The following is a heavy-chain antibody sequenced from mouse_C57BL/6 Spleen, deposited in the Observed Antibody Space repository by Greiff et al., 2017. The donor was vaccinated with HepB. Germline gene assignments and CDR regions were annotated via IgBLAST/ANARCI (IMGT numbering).Heavy chain of an antibody. D-gene: IGHD3-2*02. CDR3: ASQDSSGSSFAY. Sequence: EVQLVESGAELVKPGASVKLSCTASGFNIKDYYMHWVKQRTEQGLEWIGRIDPEDGETKYAPKFQGKATITADTSSNTAYLQLSSLTSEDTAVYYCASQDSSGSSFAYWGQGTLVTVSA. CDR1: GFNIKDYY. CDR2: IDPEDGET. V-gene: IGHV14-2*01. J-gene: IGHJ3*01.